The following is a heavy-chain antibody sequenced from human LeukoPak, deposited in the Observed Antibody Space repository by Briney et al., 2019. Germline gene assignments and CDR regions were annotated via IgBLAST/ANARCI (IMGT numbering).Heavy chain of an antibody. CDR1: GYTFTGYY. CDR2: INPNSGGT. V-gene: IGHV1-2*02. CDR3: ARVSAPAALDAFDI. Sequence: GASVKVSCKASGYTFTGYYMHWVRQAPGQGLEWMGWINPNSGGTNYAQKFQGRVTMTRDTSISTAYMELSRLRSDDTAVYYCARVSAPAALDAFDIWGQGTMVTVSS. D-gene: IGHD2-2*01. J-gene: IGHJ3*02.